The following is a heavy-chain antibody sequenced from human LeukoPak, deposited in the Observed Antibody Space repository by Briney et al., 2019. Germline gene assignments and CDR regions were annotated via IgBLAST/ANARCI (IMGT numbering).Heavy chain of an antibody. V-gene: IGHV3-7*01. CDR2: IKPDEGEK. Sequence: GGSLRLSCAASGFTFSTYWMSWVRQAPGKGLEWVANIKPDEGEKYYVDSVKGRFTISRDNAKSSLYLQMNSLRAEDTAVYCCAREPSYSSSWYTSCDYWGQGTLVTVSS. D-gene: IGHD6-13*01. J-gene: IGHJ4*02. CDR1: GFTFSTYW. CDR3: AREPSYSSSWYTSCDY.